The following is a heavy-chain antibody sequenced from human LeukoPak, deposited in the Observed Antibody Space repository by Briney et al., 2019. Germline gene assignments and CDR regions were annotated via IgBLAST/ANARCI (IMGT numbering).Heavy chain of an antibody. CDR3: ARGALDAATPFDS. Sequence: SETLSLTCTVSGGSISGSTYYWVWIRQPPGKGLEWIGSIYYSGSTYYNPSLKSRVTISVDTSKNQFSLKLRPVTAEDTAVYYCARGALDAATPFDSWGQGTLVTVSS. D-gene: IGHD2-15*01. J-gene: IGHJ5*01. CDR1: GGSISGSTYY. V-gene: IGHV4-39*07. CDR2: IYYSGST.